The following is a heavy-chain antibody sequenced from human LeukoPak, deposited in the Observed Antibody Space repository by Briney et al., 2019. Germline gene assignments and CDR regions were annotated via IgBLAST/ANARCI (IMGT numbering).Heavy chain of an antibody. CDR2: ISYDGSNK. CDR3: AKGYYGSGGYYFDY. D-gene: IGHD3-10*01. Sequence: GRSLRLSCAASGFTFSSYAMHWVRQAPGKGLEWVAVISYDGSNKYYADSVKGRFTISRGNSKNTLYLQMNSLRAEDTAVYYCAKGYYGSGGYYFDYWGQGTLVTVSS. CDR1: GFTFSSYA. J-gene: IGHJ4*02. V-gene: IGHV3-30-3*01.